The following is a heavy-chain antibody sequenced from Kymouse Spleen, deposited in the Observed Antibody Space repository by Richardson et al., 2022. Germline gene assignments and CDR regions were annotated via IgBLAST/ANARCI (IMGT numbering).Heavy chain of an antibody. J-gene: IGHJ6*02. V-gene: IGHV4-34*01. CDR3: ARGRDSSSSHYYYYGMDV. D-gene: IGHD6-6*01. Sequence: QVQLQQWGAGLLKPSETLSLTCAVYGGSFSGYYWSWIRQPPGKGLEWIGEINHSGSTNYNPSLKSRVTISVDTSKNQFSLKLSSVTAADTAVYYCARGRDSSSSHYYYYGMDVWGQGTTVTVSS. CDR1: GGSFSGYY. CDR2: INHSGST.